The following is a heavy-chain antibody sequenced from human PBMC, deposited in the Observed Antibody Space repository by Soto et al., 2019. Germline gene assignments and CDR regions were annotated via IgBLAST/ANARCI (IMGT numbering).Heavy chain of an antibody. Sequence: QVQLVESGGGVVQPGRSLRLSCAASGFTFSTYGMHWVRRAPGKGLEWVAVLWYDGSNKYYSDSVRGRFTISRDNSKNTLDLQMNSLRAEDTAVYYCARDSLSGSYYLDYWGQGTLVTVSS. J-gene: IGHJ4*02. D-gene: IGHD1-26*01. CDR2: LWYDGSNK. CDR3: ARDSLSGSYYLDY. V-gene: IGHV3-33*04. CDR1: GFTFSTYG.